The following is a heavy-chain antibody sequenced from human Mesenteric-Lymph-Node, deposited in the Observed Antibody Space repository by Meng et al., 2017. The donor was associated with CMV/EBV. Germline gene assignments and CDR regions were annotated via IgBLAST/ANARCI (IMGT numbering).Heavy chain of an antibody. CDR3: ARDGIAYQLLGRLDY. D-gene: IGHD2-2*01. Sequence: GESLKISCAASGFTFSSYAMNWVRQAPGKGLEWVAVISYDGSNEYYADSVKGRFTISRDNSKNTPFLQMNSLRADDTAIYYCARDGIAYQLLGRLDYWGQGTLVTVSS. J-gene: IGHJ4*02. V-gene: IGHV3-30*04. CDR2: ISYDGSNE. CDR1: GFTFSSYA.